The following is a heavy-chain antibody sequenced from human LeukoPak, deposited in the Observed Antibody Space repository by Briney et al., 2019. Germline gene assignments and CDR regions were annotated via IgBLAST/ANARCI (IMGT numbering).Heavy chain of an antibody. V-gene: IGHV1-69*05. CDR3: ARGDYDFWSGLMFDP. J-gene: IGHJ5*02. CDR2: IIPIFGTA. D-gene: IGHD3-3*01. Sequence: ASVKVSCKASGGTFSSYAISWVRQAPGQGLEWMGRIIPIFGTANYAQKFQGRVTITTDESTSTAYMELSSLGSEDTAVYYCARGDYDFWSGLMFDPWGQGTLVTVSS. CDR1: GGTFSSYA.